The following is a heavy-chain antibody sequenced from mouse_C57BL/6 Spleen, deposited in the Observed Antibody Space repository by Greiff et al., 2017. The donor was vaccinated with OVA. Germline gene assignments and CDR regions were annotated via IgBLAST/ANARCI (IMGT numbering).Heavy chain of an antibody. CDR1: GYTFTDYY. Sequence: EVQLQQSGPELVKPGASVKISCKASGYTFTDYYMNWVKQSHGKSLEWIGDINPNNGGTSYNQKFKGKATLTVDKSSSTAYMELRSLTSEDSAVYYCARTYYYGSSYDDWGQGTTLTVSS. D-gene: IGHD1-1*01. CDR2: INPNNGGT. CDR3: ARTYYYGSSYDD. V-gene: IGHV1-26*01. J-gene: IGHJ2*01.